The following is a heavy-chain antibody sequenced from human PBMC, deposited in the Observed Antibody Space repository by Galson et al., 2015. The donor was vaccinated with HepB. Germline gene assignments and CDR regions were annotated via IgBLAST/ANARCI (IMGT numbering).Heavy chain of an antibody. Sequence: SLRLSCAASGFPFSGSAIHWVRQASGKAPEWVGRIRSKASDYATAYAASLKGRFTISRDDSKKTACLHMNSLKTDDTAVYYCLRLGDVSGYTSSWGQGTLVTVSS. D-gene: IGHD6-13*01. CDR1: GFPFSGSA. J-gene: IGHJ4*02. CDR2: IRSKASDYAT. V-gene: IGHV3-73*01. CDR3: LRLGDVSGYTSS.